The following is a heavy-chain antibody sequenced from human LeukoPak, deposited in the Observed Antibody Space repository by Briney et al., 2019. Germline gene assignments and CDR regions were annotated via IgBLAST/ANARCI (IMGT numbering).Heavy chain of an antibody. V-gene: IGHV1-69*13. CDR3: ARGTGHRFDNFYYYMDV. D-gene: IGHD3-9*01. CDR1: GGTFSGYA. Sequence: SVTVSCKASGGTFSGYAISWVRQAPGQGLEWMGGINPIFGTANYAQKFQGRVTITADESTSTAYMELSRLRSEDTAVYYCARGTGHRFDNFYYYMDVWGRETTVTLSS. J-gene: IGHJ6*03. CDR2: INPIFGTA.